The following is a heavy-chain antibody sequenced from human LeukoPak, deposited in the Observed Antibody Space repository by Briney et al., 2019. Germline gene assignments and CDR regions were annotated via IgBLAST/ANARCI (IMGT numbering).Heavy chain of an antibody. CDR2: ISSSSSTI. D-gene: IGHD3-22*01. Sequence: GGSLRLSCAASGFTFSSYSMNWVRQAPGKGLEWVSYISSSSSTIYYADSVKGRFTISRDNAKNTLYLQMNSLRAEDTAVYYCAKGRITMIVDDWYFDLWGRGTLVTVSS. CDR3: AKGRITMIVDDWYFDL. V-gene: IGHV3-48*01. J-gene: IGHJ2*01. CDR1: GFTFSSYS.